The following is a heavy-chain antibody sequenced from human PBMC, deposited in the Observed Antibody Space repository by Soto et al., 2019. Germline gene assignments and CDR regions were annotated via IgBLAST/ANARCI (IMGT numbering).Heavy chain of an antibody. Sequence: GASVKVSCKASGGTFSSYAISWVRQAPGQGLEWMGGIIPIFGTANYAQKFQGRVTITADESTSTAYMELSSLRSEDTAVYYCTLDRSGYSSSWCFDYWGQGTLVTVSS. CDR1: GGTFSSYA. J-gene: IGHJ4*02. D-gene: IGHD6-13*01. V-gene: IGHV1-69*13. CDR2: IIPIFGTA. CDR3: TLDRSGYSSSWCFDY.